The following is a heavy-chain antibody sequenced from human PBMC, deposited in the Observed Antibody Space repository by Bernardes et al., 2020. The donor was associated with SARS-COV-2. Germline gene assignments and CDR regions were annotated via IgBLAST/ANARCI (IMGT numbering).Heavy chain of an antibody. CDR3: VRGPSDGHGRFEY. CDR1: GFTFSSYW. CDR2: ISGDGSTT. V-gene: IGHV3-74*01. Sequence: VGSLRLSCTASGFTFSSYWMHWVRQAPGKGLVWVSRISGDGSTTTYADSVKGRFTISRDNARNTLYLQMNSLRAEDTAVYYCVRGPSDGHGRFEYWGQGTLGTVSS. J-gene: IGHJ4*02.